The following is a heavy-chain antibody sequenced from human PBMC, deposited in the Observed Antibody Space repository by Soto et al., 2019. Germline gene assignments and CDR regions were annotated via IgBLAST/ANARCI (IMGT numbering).Heavy chain of an antibody. J-gene: IGHJ4*02. Sequence: QVQLQESGPGLMKPSQTLSLTCTVSGASIGRGGYYWTWIRQHPGKALEWMGHIHFSGETNYNPSLMGRLTMSIDTSTNQFSLNLAAVTAADTAMYYCARDQSGDLDYWGQGTLVTVSS. D-gene: IGHD3-3*01. V-gene: IGHV4-31*03. CDR3: ARDQSGDLDY. CDR1: GASIGRGGYY. CDR2: IHFSGET.